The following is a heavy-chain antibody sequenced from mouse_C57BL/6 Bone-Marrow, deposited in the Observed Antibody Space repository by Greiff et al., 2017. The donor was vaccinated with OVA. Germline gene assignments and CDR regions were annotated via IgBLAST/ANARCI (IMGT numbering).Heavy chain of an antibody. D-gene: IGHD1-1*01. V-gene: IGHV14-2*01. CDR2: IDPEDGET. Sequence: VQLQQSGAELVKPGASVKLSCTASGFNIKDYYMHWVKQRTEQGLEWIGRIDPEDGETKSDPNFQGKATITADPSSPPDYLQLISLTSEDTAVYYCARNDLLRSGGYAMDDWGQGTSVTVSS. CDR1: GFNIKDYY. J-gene: IGHJ4*01. CDR3: ARNDLLRSGGYAMDD.